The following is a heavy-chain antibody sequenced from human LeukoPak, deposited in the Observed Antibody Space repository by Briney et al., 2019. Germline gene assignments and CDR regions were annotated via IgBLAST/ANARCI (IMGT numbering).Heavy chain of an antibody. Sequence: PSETLSLTCAVYGGSFSGYYWSWIRQPPGKGLEWIGEINHSGSTYYNPSLKSRVTMSVDTSKNQFFLKLNSVTAADTAVYYCARGRPYSGGYHLDYWGQGTLVTVSP. CDR2: INHSGST. CDR1: GGSFSGYY. J-gene: IGHJ4*02. D-gene: IGHD1-26*01. CDR3: ARGRPYSGGYHLDY. V-gene: IGHV4-34*01.